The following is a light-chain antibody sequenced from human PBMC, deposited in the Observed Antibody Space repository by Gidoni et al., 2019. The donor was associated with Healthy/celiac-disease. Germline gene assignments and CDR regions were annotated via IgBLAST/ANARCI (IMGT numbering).Light chain of an antibody. CDR2: DAS. V-gene: IGKV1-33*01. CDR3: QQYDNLLAT. CDR1: QDISNY. Sequence: DIQMTQSPSSRSASVGDRVTITCPASQDISNYLNWYQQKPGKAPKLLIYDASNLETGVPSRFSGSGSGTDFTFTISSLQPEDIATYYCQQYDNLLATFGGGTKVEIK. J-gene: IGKJ4*01.